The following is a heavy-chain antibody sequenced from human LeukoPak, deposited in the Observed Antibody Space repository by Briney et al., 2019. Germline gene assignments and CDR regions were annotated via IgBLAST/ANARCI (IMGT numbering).Heavy chain of an antibody. J-gene: IGHJ2*01. D-gene: IGHD4-23*01. CDR2: IIPIFGTA. CDR3: ARDAYGGNPFDL. V-gene: IGHV1-69*06. Sequence: SVKVSCKASGGTFSSYAISWVRQAPGQGLEWMGGIIPIFGTANYAQKFQGRVTITADKSTSTAYMELRSLRSDDTAVYYCARDAYGGNPFDLWGRGTLVTVSS. CDR1: GGTFSSYA.